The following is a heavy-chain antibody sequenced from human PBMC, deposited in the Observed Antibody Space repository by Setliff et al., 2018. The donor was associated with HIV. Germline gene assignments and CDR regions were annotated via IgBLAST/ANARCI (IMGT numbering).Heavy chain of an antibody. V-gene: IGHV3-23*01. D-gene: IGHD6-19*01. CDR1: GFTFSRYA. Sequence: HPGGSLRLSCAASGFTFSRYAMSWVRQAPGKGLEWVSSISGRGGGPYYAESAKGRFTISRDNSQNTLYLQMNSLRAEDTAVYYCAKRGPEQTVAGARKYYNAMDVWGQGTAVTVSS. J-gene: IGHJ6*02. CDR2: ISGRGGGP. CDR3: AKRGPEQTVAGARKYYNAMDV.